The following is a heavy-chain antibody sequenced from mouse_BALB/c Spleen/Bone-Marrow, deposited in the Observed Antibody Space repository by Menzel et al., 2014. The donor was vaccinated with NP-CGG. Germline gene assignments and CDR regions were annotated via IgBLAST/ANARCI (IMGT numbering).Heavy chain of an antibody. CDR3: ARYGNYPMDY. V-gene: IGHV5-4*02. CDR2: ISDGGSYT. J-gene: IGHJ4*01. D-gene: IGHD2-1*01. CDR1: GFTFSDYY. Sequence: EVKLVESGGGLVKPGGSLKPSCAASGFTFSDYYMYWVRQTPEKRLEWVATISDGGSYTYYPDGVKGRFTISRDNAKNNLYLQMSSLKSEDTAMYYCARYGNYPMDYWGQGTSVTVSS.